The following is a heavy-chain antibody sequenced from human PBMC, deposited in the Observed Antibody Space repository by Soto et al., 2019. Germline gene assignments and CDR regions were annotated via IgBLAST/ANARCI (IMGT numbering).Heavy chain of an antibody. CDR2: MYFGGSF. CDR3: ARSYYDSTGFAVDP. D-gene: IGHD3-22*01. Sequence: PSETLSLTCNVSGASVSHGYWSWIRQPPGKGLEWIGFMYFGGSFNYNPSLTSRATISVETSKNQSSMKLTSVTASDTAVYYCARSYYDSTGFAVDPWGQGTLVT. V-gene: IGHV4-59*02. CDR1: GASVSHGY. J-gene: IGHJ5*02.